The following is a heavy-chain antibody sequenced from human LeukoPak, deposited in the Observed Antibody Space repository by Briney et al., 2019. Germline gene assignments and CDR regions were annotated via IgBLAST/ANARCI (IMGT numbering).Heavy chain of an antibody. V-gene: IGHV4-59*01. CDR1: GGSIGSYF. Sequence: PSETLSVTCTVSGGSIGSYFWSWIRQPPGKGLEWIGYISKSGSTNNNPALKSRVTISIDTSKNQFSLKVTSVTAADTAVYYCARGALNWFDPWGQGTLVTVSS. CDR2: ISKSGST. CDR3: ARGALNWFDP. J-gene: IGHJ5*02.